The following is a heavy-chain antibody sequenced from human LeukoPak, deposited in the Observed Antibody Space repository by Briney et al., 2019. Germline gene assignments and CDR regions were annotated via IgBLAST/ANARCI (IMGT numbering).Heavy chain of an antibody. J-gene: IGHJ4*02. V-gene: IGHV3-21*01. D-gene: IGHD2-15*01. CDR1: GFTFSSYS. CDR2: ISSSSSYI. Sequence: GGSLRLSCAASGFTFSSYSMNWVRQAPGKGLEWVSSISSSSSYIYYADSVKGRFTISRDNAKNSLYLQMNSLRAEDTAVYYCARDLRPPLAATLDYWGQGTLVTVSS. CDR3: ARDLRPPLAATLDY.